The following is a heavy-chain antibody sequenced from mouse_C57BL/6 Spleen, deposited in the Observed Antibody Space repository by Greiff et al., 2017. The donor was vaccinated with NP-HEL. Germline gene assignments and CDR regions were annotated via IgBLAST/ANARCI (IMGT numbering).Heavy chain of an antibody. CDR2: IDPSDSYT. V-gene: IGHV1-50*01. D-gene: IGHD1-1*01. Sequence: QVQLQQPGAGLVKPGASVKLSCKASGYTFTSYWMQWVKQRPGQGLEWIGEIDPSDSYTNYNQKFKGKATLTVDTSSSTAYMQLSSLTSEDSAVYYCARGITTVVGYFDVWGTGTTVTVSS. J-gene: IGHJ1*03. CDR3: ARGITTVVGYFDV. CDR1: GYTFTSYW.